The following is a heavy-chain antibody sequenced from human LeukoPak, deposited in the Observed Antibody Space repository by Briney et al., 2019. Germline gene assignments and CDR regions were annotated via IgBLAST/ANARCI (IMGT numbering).Heavy chain of an antibody. CDR1: GFTLSSYW. Sequence: GGSLRLSCAASGFTLSSYWMFWVRQAPGKGLEWVSRIDSDGSSTIYADSVKGRFTISRDNAKNTLYLQMNSLRAEDTALYYCAKGSGINHYHWIDPWGQGALLADSS. CDR3: AKGSGINHYHWIDP. D-gene: IGHD1-14*01. J-gene: IGHJ5*02. V-gene: IGHV3-74*01. CDR2: IDSDGSST.